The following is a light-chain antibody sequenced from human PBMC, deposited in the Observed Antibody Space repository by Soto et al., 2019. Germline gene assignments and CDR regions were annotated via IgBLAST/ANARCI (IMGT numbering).Light chain of an antibody. CDR3: QQYGSSPYT. CDR2: IAS. V-gene: IGKV3-20*01. CDR1: QSVSRSY. Sequence: EVVLTQSPGTLSLSPGERATLSCRASQSVSRSYLAWYQQKPGQAPRLLIYIASSRATGIPDRFSGSGSGTDFTRTISRLEPEDFAMYYCQQYGSSPYTFGQGTKLEIK. J-gene: IGKJ2*01.